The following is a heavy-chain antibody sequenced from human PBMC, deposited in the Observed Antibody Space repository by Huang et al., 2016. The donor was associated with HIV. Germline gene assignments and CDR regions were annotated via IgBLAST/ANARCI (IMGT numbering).Heavy chain of an antibody. CDR3: ARGVRHQLVFNY. CDR1: GYTFTKFD. CDR2: INPENGNT. V-gene: IGHV1-8*03. Sequence: QVQLVQSGTEVKKPGASVRVSCKATGYTFTKFDITWVGQASGQGCEWMGWINPENGNTGYSQKFQGRVTITRDTFISTSYLELASLTSEDTAIYYCARGVRHQLVFNYWGQGTVITVSS. J-gene: IGHJ4*02. D-gene: IGHD1-1*01.